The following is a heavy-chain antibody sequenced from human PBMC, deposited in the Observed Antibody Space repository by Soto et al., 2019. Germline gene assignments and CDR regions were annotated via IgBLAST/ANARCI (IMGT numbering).Heavy chain of an antibody. V-gene: IGHV3-23*01. J-gene: IGHJ4*02. Sequence: EVQVLESGGGLVQPGGSLRLSCAASEFTLNKYAVSWVRQAPGKGLEWVSSISTSGGTTYYADSVKGRFTVSRDNSKNTQFLHMNSLRAEDTAVYYGAKGVSGYRYFDHWGQGTLVTVSS. CDR2: ISTSGGTT. D-gene: IGHD3-22*01. CDR1: EFTLNKYA. CDR3: AKGVSGYRYFDH.